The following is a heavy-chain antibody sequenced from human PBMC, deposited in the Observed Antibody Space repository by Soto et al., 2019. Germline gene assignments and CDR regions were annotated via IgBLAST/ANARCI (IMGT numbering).Heavy chain of an antibody. J-gene: IGHJ4*02. CDR2: INPNSGGT. V-gene: IGHV1-2*02. D-gene: IGHD3-22*01. Sequence: SVNVSCTASAYTFTGYYMHWVRQAPGQGLEWMGWINPNSGGTNYAQKFQGRVTMTRDTSISTAYMELSRLRSDDTAVYYSARPDSSVDYWGQGTLVTVSS. CDR3: ARPDSSVDY. CDR1: AYTFTGYY.